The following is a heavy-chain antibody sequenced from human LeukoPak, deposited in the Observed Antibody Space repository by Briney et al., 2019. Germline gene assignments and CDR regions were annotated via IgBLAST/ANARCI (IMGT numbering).Heavy chain of an antibody. V-gene: IGHV3-23*01. CDR2: IDIGGGTT. CDR3: AKDYRGAFPT. J-gene: IGHJ5*02. D-gene: IGHD1-26*01. CDR1: GFTVSTYA. Sequence: GGSLRLSCAASGFTVSTYAMSWVRQAPGMGLQLVSAIDIGGGTTYSADSVKGRFTISRDNSKNTLYLQMDSLRAEDTAVYFCAKDYRGAFPTWGQGTLVPVSS.